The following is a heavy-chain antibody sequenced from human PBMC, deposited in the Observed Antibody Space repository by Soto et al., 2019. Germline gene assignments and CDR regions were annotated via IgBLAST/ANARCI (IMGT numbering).Heavy chain of an antibody. J-gene: IGHJ4*02. D-gene: IGHD3-3*01. Sequence: GGSLRLSCAASGFTFSYYTMNWVRQAPGKGLEWVSSISSRGTYIYYAESLKGRFTISRDNAKNSLYLQVNSLRAEDTAVYYCARENNYDFLSGSYPLGFWGRGTLVTVSS. V-gene: IGHV3-21*01. CDR1: GFTFSYYT. CDR2: ISSRGTYI. CDR3: ARENNYDFLSGSYPLGF.